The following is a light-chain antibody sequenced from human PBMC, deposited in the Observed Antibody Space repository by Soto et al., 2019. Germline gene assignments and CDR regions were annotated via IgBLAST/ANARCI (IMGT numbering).Light chain of an antibody. CDR1: SSDVGGYNY. CDR2: DVS. V-gene: IGLV2-11*01. J-gene: IGLJ1*01. Sequence: QSVLTQPRSVSGSPGQSVTISCTGTSSDVGGYNYVSWYQQHPGKAPKLMIYDVSKRPSGVPDRFSGSKSGNTASLTISGLQAEDEADYYCCSYAGSYRRIFGTGTQVTVL. CDR3: CSYAGSYRRI.